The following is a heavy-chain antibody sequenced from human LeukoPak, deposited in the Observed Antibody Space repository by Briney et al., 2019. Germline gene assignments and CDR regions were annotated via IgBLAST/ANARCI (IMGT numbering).Heavy chain of an antibody. D-gene: IGHD2-15*01. Sequence: GGSLRLSCAASGFTFSNYWMSWVRQAPGKGLEWVANIKEDGSEKNYVDSVKGRFTISRDNAKNSLYLQMNSLRAEDTAVYYCARYDCSGGSCYPGGAFDIWGQGTMVTVSS. CDR1: GFTFSNYW. J-gene: IGHJ3*02. CDR3: ARYDCSGGSCYPGGAFDI. CDR2: IKEDGSEK. V-gene: IGHV3-7*01.